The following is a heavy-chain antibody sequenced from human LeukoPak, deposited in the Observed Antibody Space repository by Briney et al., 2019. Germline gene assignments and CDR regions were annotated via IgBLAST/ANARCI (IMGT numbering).Heavy chain of an antibody. J-gene: IGHJ3*02. D-gene: IGHD6-13*01. CDR3: ASVPYSSSWRDAFDI. Sequence: GASVKVSCTASGYTFTSYGISWVRQAPGQGLEWMGWISAYNGNTNYAQKLQGRVTMTTDTSTSTAYMELRSLRSDDTAVYYCASVPYSSSWRDAFDIWGQGTMVTVSS. CDR2: ISAYNGNT. V-gene: IGHV1-18*01. CDR1: GYTFTSYG.